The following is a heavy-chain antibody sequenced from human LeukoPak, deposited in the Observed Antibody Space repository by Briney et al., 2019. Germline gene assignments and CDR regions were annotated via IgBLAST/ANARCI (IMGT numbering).Heavy chain of an antibody. V-gene: IGHV4-39*07. Sequence: PSETLSLTCAVSGASISSSNYYWGWVRQSPGKGLEWIGNIYSSGNTYYNASLKSRVTMYIDTSKNQFSLKLSSVTAADTAVYYCARGYSSSWYVHYYYYMDVWGKGTTVTISS. CDR3: ARGYSSSWYVHYYYYMDV. CDR2: IYSSGNT. CDR1: GASISSSNYY. J-gene: IGHJ6*03. D-gene: IGHD6-13*01.